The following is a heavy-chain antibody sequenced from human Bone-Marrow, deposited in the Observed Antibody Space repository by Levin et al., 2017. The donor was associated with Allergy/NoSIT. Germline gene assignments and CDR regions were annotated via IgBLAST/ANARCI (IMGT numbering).Heavy chain of an antibody. Sequence: SETLSLTCTVSGGSITSGGYHWSWIRQHPGKDLEWIGYISYRGSTYYNPSLKSRVTLSIDTSKTQFSLKLNSLTAADTAVYFCASEDGYVFDYWGQGTLVTVSS. CDR1: GGSITSGGYH. V-gene: IGHV4-31*03. D-gene: IGHD5-24*01. J-gene: IGHJ4*02. CDR2: ISYRGST. CDR3: ASEDGYVFDY.